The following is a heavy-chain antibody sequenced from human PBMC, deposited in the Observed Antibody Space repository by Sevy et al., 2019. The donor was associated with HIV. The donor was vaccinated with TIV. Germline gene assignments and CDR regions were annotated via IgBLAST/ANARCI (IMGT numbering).Heavy chain of an antibody. D-gene: IGHD1-7*01. Sequence: ASVKVSCKASGGTFSNYALSWVRQAPGQELEWIGGIIPIFGTTNLTQTFQGRVTITADESRSTAYMELSSLRSADTAVYYCARTPLLSIPGTTDVYFDNWGQGTLVTVSS. V-gene: IGHV1-69*13. CDR3: ARTPLLSIPGTTDVYFDN. J-gene: IGHJ4*02. CDR2: IIPIFGTT. CDR1: GGTFSNYA.